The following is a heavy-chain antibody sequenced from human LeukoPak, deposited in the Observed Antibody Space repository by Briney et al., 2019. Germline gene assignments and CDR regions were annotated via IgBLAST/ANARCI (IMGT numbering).Heavy chain of an antibody. CDR2: INANSGDR. CDR1: GYTFTDYY. J-gene: IGHJ4*02. CDR3: ARDPDIPSEDLDY. D-gene: IGHD2-2*02. V-gene: IGHV1-2*02. Sequence: ASVKVSCKASGYTFTDYYLHWVRQAPGQGLEWMGWINANSGDRNYAQKFQGRVTITRDTSISTAYMELSSLTSDDTAMYYRARDPDIPSEDLDYWGQGTLVTVSS.